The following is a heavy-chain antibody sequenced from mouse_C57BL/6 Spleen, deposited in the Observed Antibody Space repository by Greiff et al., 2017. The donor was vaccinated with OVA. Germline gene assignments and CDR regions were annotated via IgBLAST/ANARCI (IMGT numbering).Heavy chain of an antibody. CDR2: IHPNSGST. D-gene: IGHD4-1*01. V-gene: IGHV1-64*01. J-gene: IGHJ2*01. Sequence: QVQLQQPGAELVKPGASVKLSCKASGYTFTSYWMHWVKQRPGQGLEWIGMIHPNSGSTNYNEKFKSKATLTVDKSSSTAYMQISSLTSEDSAVYYCARRNWDGGFDYWGQGTTLTVSS. CDR1: GYTFTSYW. CDR3: ARRNWDGGFDY.